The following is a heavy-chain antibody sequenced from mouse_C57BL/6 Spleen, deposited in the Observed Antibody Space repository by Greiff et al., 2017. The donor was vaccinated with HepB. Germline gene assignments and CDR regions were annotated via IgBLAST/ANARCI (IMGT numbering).Heavy chain of an antibody. V-gene: IGHV1-52*01. Sequence: VQLQQPGAELVRPGSSVKLSCKASGYTFTSYWMHWVKQRPIQGLEWIGNIDPSDSETHYNQKFKDKATLTVDKSSSTAYMQLSSLTSEDSAVYYCARSGGSGYVDYYAMDYWGQGTSVTVSS. CDR1: GYTFTSYW. CDR2: IDPSDSET. CDR3: ARSGGSGYVDYYAMDY. J-gene: IGHJ4*01. D-gene: IGHD3-2*02.